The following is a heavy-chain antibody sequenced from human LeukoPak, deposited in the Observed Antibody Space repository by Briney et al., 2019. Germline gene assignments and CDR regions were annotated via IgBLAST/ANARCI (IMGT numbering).Heavy chain of an antibody. Sequence: SETLSLTCTVSGGSISSYYWSWVRQPPGKGLEWIGYIYYSGSTNYNPSLKSRVTISLDTSKNQFSLELTSVNAADTAKYYCVRQSRGNPVGFDYWGQGTLITVSS. CDR1: GGSISSYY. CDR3: VRQSRGNPVGFDY. V-gene: IGHV4-59*08. J-gene: IGHJ4*02. D-gene: IGHD4-23*01. CDR2: IYYSGST.